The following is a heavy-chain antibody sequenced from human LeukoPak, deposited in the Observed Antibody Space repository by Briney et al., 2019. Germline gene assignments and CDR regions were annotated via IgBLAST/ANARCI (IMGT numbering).Heavy chain of an antibody. V-gene: IGHV3-23*01. J-gene: IGHJ3*02. CDR1: GFTFSSYA. CDR3: ARLSSFAFDI. Sequence: GGSLRLSCAASGFTFSSYAVSWVRQAPGKGLEWVSAISGSGGSTYYADSVKGRFTISRDNSKNTLYLQMNSLRAEDTAVYYCARLSSFAFDIWGQGTMVTVSS. CDR2: ISGSGGST. D-gene: IGHD3-16*02.